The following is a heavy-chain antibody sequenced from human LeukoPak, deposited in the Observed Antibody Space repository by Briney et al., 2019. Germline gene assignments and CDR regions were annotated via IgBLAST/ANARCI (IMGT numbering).Heavy chain of an antibody. V-gene: IGHV4-59*01. CDR3: ARILAPYYGSGSYYSSPTYFDY. CDR1: GGSISSYY. CDR2: IYYSGCT. Sequence: SETLSLTCTVSGGSISSYYWSWIRQPPGKGLEWIGYIYYSGCTNYNPSLKSRVTISVDTSKNQFSLKLSSVTAADTAVYYCARILAPYYGSGSYYSSPTYFDYWGQGTLVTVSS. D-gene: IGHD3-10*01. J-gene: IGHJ4*02.